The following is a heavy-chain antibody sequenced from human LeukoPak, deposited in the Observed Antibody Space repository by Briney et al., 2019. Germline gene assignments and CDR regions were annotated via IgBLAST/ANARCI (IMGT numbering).Heavy chain of an antibody. J-gene: IGHJ4*02. V-gene: IGHV3-23*01. CDR1: GITFTNFG. Sequence: PGGSLRLSCAAYGITFTNFGMSWVRQAPGKGLEWVSGISGSGDSTYYADSVKGRFTISRDNFKNTLYLQMNSLRVEDTAVYYCAKGHSAHGTGFDGWGQGTLVIASS. CDR2: ISGSGDST. D-gene: IGHD1-1*01. CDR3: AKGHSAHGTGFDG.